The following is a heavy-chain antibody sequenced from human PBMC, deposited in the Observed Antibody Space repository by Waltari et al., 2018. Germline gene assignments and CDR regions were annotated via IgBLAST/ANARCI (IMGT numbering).Heavy chain of an antibody. CDR2: IYYSGST. CDR3: ARESVGVVTSYFDY. J-gene: IGHJ4*02. D-gene: IGHD2-21*02. V-gene: IGHV4-31*03. CDR1: SGSISSGGYY. Sequence: QVQLQESGPGLVKPSQTLSLTCTVSSGSISSGGYYWSWIRQHPGKGLEWIGYIYYSGSTYYNPSLKSRVTISVDTSKNQFSLKLSSVTAADTAVYYCARESVGVVTSYFDYWGQGTLVIVSS.